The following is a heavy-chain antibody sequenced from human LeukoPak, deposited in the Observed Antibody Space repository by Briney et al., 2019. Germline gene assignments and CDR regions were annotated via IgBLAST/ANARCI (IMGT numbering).Heavy chain of an antibody. J-gene: IGHJ6*02. CDR2: ISGSGGST. CDR1: GFTFSSYA. Sequence: PGGSLRLSCAASGFTFSSYAMSWVRQAPGKGLEWVSAISGSGGSTYYADSVKGRFTISRDNSKNTLYLQMNSLRAEDTAVYYCARDVSRSSGLQYYGMDVWGQGTTVTVSS. CDR3: ARDVSRSSGLQYYGMDV. D-gene: IGHD3-22*01. V-gene: IGHV3-23*01.